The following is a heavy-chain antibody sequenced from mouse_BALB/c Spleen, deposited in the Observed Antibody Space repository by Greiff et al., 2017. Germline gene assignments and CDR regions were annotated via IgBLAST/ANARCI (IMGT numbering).Heavy chain of an antibody. CDR3: ARTVGAMDY. J-gene: IGHJ4*01. V-gene: IGHV1-7*01. CDR2: INPSTGYT. CDR1: GYTFTSYW. Sequence: VQLQQSGAELVKPGASVKLSCKASGYTFTSYWMHWVKQRPGQGLEWVGYINPSTGYTEYNQKFKDKATLTADKSSSTAYMQLSSLTSEDSAVYYCARTVGAMDYWGQGTSVTVSS.